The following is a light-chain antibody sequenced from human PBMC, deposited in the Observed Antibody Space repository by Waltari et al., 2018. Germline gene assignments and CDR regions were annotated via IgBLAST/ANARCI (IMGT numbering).Light chain of an antibody. Sequence: EIVLTQSPGTLSVSPGERVTVSCSASQTITGSWLTWYHQKPGQAPRLLIYGASNMAPVIPDRFSGSGSGTDFTLTISRLEPEDSAVYYCQQYDGSVVTFGGGTKVEIK. V-gene: IGKV3-20*01. CDR3: QQYDGSVVT. J-gene: IGKJ4*01. CDR1: QTITGSW. CDR2: GAS.